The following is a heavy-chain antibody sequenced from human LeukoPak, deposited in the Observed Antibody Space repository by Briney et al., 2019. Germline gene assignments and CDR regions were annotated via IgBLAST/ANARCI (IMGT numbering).Heavy chain of an antibody. CDR3: ASDGSYLGDY. J-gene: IGHJ4*02. D-gene: IGHD3-10*01. CDR1: GFTFSSYA. CDR2: ISYDGSKK. Sequence: PGGSLRLSCAASGFTFSSYAMHWVRQAPGKGLEWVAVISYDGSKKYYADSVKGRFTISRDDSKNTLYLQMNSLRAEDTAVYYCASDGSYLGDYWGQGTLVTVSS. V-gene: IGHV3-30-3*01.